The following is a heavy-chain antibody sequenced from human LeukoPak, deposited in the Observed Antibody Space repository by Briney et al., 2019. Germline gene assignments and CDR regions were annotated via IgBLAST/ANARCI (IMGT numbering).Heavy chain of an antibody. Sequence: GGSLRLSCAASGFTFSSYEMNWVRQAPGKGLEWVAVIWYDGSNKYYADSVKGRFTISRDNSKNTLYLQMNSLRAEDTAVYYCARGKYDILTGCYYFDYWGQGTLVTVSS. V-gene: IGHV3-33*08. CDR1: GFTFSSYE. J-gene: IGHJ4*02. D-gene: IGHD3-9*01. CDR2: IWYDGSNK. CDR3: ARGKYDILTGCYYFDY.